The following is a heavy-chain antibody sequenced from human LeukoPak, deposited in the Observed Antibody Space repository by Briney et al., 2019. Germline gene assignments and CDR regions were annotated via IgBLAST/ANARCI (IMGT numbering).Heavy chain of an antibody. Sequence: PSETLSLTCTVSGDSVSTYYWSWIRQPAGKGLEWIGRIYSSVSTNYNPSLKSRVTMSVDTSKNQFSLKLSSVTAADTAVYYCARWGGSGTYRFDYWGQGTLVTVSS. CDR2: IYSSVST. J-gene: IGHJ4*02. V-gene: IGHV4-4*07. CDR1: GDSVSTYY. CDR3: ARWGGSGTYRFDY. D-gene: IGHD3-10*01.